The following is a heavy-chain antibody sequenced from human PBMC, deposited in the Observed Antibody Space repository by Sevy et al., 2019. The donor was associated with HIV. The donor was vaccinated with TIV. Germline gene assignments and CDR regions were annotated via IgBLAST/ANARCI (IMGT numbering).Heavy chain of an antibody. Sequence: ASVKASCKASGYTFTSYGISWVRQAPGQGLEWMGWISAYNGNTNYAQKLQGRVTMTTDTSTRTAYRKLSNLRSDDTAVYYCAREYYYDSSGYLAAFDIWGQGTMVTVSS. CDR1: GYTFTSYG. CDR3: AREYYYDSSGYLAAFDI. CDR2: ISAYNGNT. V-gene: IGHV1-18*01. D-gene: IGHD3-22*01. J-gene: IGHJ3*02.